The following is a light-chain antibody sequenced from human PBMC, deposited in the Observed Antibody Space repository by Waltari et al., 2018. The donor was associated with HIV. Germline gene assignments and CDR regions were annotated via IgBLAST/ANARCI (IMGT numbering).Light chain of an antibody. CDR3: AAWDDSLSGPV. CDR2: MNN. CDR1: GPNVGSTS. Sequence: QSVLTQPPSASGPPGPSVTLYCSGSGPNVGSTSVYWYQHLPGTTPKLLIYMNNQRPSGVPDRFSGSKSGTSASLAISGLRSGDEADYYCAAWDDSLSGPVFGGGTKVTVL. V-gene: IGLV1-47*01. J-gene: IGLJ3*02.